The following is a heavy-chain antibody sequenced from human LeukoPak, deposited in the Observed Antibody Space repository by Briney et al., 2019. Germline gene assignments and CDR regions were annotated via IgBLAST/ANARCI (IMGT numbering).Heavy chain of an antibody. V-gene: IGHV4-4*07. Sequence: PSETLSLTCTVSGGSISSYYWSWIRQPAGKGLEWIGRIYTSGSTNYNPSLKSRVTMSVDTSKNQFSLKLSSVTAADTAVYYCARLYDSSGVDAFDIWGQGTMVTVSS. CDR2: IYTSGST. D-gene: IGHD3-22*01. J-gene: IGHJ3*02. CDR1: GGSISSYY. CDR3: ARLYDSSGVDAFDI.